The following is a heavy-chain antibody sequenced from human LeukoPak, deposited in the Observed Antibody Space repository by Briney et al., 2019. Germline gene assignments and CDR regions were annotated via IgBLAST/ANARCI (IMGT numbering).Heavy chain of an antibody. CDR2: ISSSGSTI. D-gene: IGHD1-1*01. V-gene: IGHV3-11*01. J-gene: IGHJ4*02. Sequence: GGSLRLSCVASGFKFSDYYMNWLRQAPGKGLEWVSYISSSGSTIYYADSVKGRFTISRDNARNSLFLQMSSLRAEDTAVYFCARDLAERRNSWGQGTLVTVSS. CDR1: GFKFSDYY. CDR3: ARDLAERRNS.